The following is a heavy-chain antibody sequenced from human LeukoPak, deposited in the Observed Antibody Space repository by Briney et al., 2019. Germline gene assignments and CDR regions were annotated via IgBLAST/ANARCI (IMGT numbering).Heavy chain of an antibody. CDR3: AGGSGWVTDS. Sequence: GGSLRLSCAASGFTFSSYSMTWVRQAPGKGLEWVSYISSSSSTIYYADSVKGRFTISRDNAKNSLYLQMNSLRAEDTAVYFCAGGSGWVTDSWGQGTLVTVSS. J-gene: IGHJ4*02. CDR1: GFTFSSYS. CDR2: ISSSSSTI. D-gene: IGHD6-19*01. V-gene: IGHV3-48*04.